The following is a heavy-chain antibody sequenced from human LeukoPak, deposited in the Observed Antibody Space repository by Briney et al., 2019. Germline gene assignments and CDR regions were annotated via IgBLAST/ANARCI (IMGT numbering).Heavy chain of an antibody. Sequence: GGSLRLSCAASGFTFSSFAMHGVRQAPGKGLGWVAVISYDGSNKYYADSVKGRFSISRDNSENTLYLQMNNLRADDTAVYSCAKSFTSSSSDYWGQGTLVTVSS. D-gene: IGHD6-13*01. CDR1: GFTFSSFA. CDR2: ISYDGSNK. J-gene: IGHJ4*02. V-gene: IGHV3-30*04. CDR3: AKSFTSSSSDY.